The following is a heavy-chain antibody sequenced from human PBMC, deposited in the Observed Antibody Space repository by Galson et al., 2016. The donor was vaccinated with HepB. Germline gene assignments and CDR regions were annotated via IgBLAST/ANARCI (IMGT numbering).Heavy chain of an antibody. J-gene: IGHJ6*02. CDR2: ISYDGTNK. V-gene: IGHV3-30*18. CDR1: GFTFSSYG. CDR3: AKVANWNYAGYGMDV. D-gene: IGHD1-7*01. Sequence: SLRLSCAASGFTFSSYGMHWVRQAPGKGLEWVAVISYDGTNKYYADSVKGRFTISRDNSKNTLYLQMNSLRAEDTAVYYCAKVANWNYAGYGMDVWGQGTTVTVSS.